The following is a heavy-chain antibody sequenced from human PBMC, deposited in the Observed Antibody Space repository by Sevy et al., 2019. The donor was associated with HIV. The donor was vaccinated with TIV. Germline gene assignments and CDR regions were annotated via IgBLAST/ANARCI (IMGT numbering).Heavy chain of an antibody. CDR1: GGSISSYY. J-gene: IGHJ6*02. D-gene: IGHD3-10*01. V-gene: IGHV4-59*01. Sequence: SEMSLTCTVSGGSISSYYWSWVRQPPGKGLEWIGYIFNIGSTNYKPSLESRVTISVDTSKNQFSLILSSVTAADTAVYYCARAGGAKDYGMDVWGQGTTVTVSS. CDR3: ARAGGAKDYGMDV. CDR2: IFNIGST.